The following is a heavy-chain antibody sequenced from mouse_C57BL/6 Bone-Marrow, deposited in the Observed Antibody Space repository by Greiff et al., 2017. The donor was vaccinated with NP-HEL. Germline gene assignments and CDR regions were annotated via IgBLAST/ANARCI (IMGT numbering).Heavy chain of an antibody. D-gene: IGHD2-3*01. CDR3: ARVYDKGAMDY. CDR1: GFTFSSYA. Sequence: DVHLVESGGGLVKPGGSLKLSCAASGFTFSSYAMSWVRQTPEKRLEWVATISDGGSYTYYPDNVKGRFTISRDNAKNNLYLQMSHLKSEDTAMYYCARVYDKGAMDYWGQGTSVTVSS. CDR2: ISDGGSYT. V-gene: IGHV5-4*01. J-gene: IGHJ4*01.